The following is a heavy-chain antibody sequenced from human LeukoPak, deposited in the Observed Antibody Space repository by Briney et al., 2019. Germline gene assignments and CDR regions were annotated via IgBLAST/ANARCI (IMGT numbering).Heavy chain of an antibody. V-gene: IGHV5-51*01. J-gene: IGHJ3*02. CDR1: GYSFTTYW. Sequence: GESLRISCKGSGYSFTTYWIGWVRQMPGKGLEWMGIIYPGDSDTRYSPSFQGQVTISADKSISNAFLQWSGLKASDTAMYYCARQFGSSSSAFDIWGQGTMVTVSS. D-gene: IGHD6-13*01. CDR2: IYPGDSDT. CDR3: ARQFGSSSSAFDI.